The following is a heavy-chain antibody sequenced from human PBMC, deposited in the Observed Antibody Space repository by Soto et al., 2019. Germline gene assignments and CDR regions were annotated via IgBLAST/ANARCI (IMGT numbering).Heavy chain of an antibody. CDR3: ATSNYDFWSGYSH. J-gene: IGHJ4*02. CDR2: ISDSGDST. V-gene: IGHV3-23*01. CDR1: GFTFSSYA. D-gene: IGHD3-3*01. Sequence: GGSLRLSCAASGFTFSSYAMSWVRQAPGKGLEWVSPISDSGDSTYYADSVKGRFTISRDNSKNTLYLQMNSLRAEDTAVYYCATSNYDFWSGYSHWGQGTLVTVSS.